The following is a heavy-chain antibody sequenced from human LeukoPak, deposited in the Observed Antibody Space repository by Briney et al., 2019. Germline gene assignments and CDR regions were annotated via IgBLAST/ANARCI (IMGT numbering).Heavy chain of an antibody. CDR2: IYYSGST. CDR1: GGSISSYY. D-gene: IGHD4/OR15-4a*01. CDR3: ASILYGANGFDY. V-gene: IGHV4-59*01. Sequence: SETLSLTCTVSGGSISSYYWSWIRQPPGKGLEYIAYIYYSGSTNYNPSLNSRVTTSVDTSKIQFSLKLSSVTAADTAVYYCASILYGANGFDYWGQGTLVTVSS. J-gene: IGHJ4*02.